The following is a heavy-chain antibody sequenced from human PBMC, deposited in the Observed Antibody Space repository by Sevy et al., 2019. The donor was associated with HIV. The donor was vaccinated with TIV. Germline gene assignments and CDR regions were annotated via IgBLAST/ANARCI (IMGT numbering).Heavy chain of an antibody. CDR1: GGFISSSIYY. D-gene: IGHD3-3*01. V-gene: IGHV4-39*01. J-gene: IGHJ5*02. CDR2: IYYSGST. CDR3: ATHYDFWSGYQHNWFDP. Sequence: SETLSLTCTVSGGFISSSIYYWAWIRQPPGKGLEWIGSIYYSGSTYYNPSLKSRVAISVDTSKKQFLLKLTSVTAADTAVYYCATHYDFWSGYQHNWFDPWGQGTLVTVSS.